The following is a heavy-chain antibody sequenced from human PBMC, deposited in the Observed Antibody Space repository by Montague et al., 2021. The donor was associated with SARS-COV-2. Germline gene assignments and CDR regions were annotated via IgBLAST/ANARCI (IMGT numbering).Heavy chain of an antibody. CDR3: ARGFDL. CDR1: GGSISSYY. Sequence: SETLSLTCTVSGGSISSYYWNWSRLPQGKGLEWIGFIYYSGSTNSNPTLTRRVTTSVDTSKNQYSLKLSLTTAADTAVYGCARGFDLWGRGTLVTVSS. J-gene: IGHJ2*01. V-gene: IGHV4-59*08. CDR2: IYYSGST.